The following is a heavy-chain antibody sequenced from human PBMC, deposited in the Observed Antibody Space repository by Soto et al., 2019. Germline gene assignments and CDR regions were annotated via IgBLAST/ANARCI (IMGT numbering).Heavy chain of an antibody. CDR2: ISHSGRT. Sequence: QVQLQESGPGLVKPSETLSLICTVSGASLRSGSYYWSWIRQPPGKGLEWIGYISHSGRTSYDPSLKSRLTMSVDTSQNQFSLQLNSVTAADTAVYYCSYGSSFDYWGQGTLVTVSS. CDR3: SYGSSFDY. J-gene: IGHJ4*02. V-gene: IGHV4-61*01. D-gene: IGHD3-10*01. CDR1: GASLRSGSYY.